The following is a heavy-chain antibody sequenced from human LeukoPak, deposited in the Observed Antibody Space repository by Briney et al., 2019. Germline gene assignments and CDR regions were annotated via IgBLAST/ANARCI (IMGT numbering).Heavy chain of an antibody. CDR3: VVVAASRTKSSYYFDY. CDR2: IYHSGST. Sequence: SETLSLTCTVSGYSISSGYYWGWIRQPPGQGLEWIGSIYHSGSTYYNPSLKSRVTISVDTSKNQFSLKLSSVTAADTAVYYAVVVAASRTKSSYYFDYGGQGTRVTVPS. J-gene: IGHJ4*02. D-gene: IGHD2-15*01. CDR1: GYSISSGYY. V-gene: IGHV4-38-2*02.